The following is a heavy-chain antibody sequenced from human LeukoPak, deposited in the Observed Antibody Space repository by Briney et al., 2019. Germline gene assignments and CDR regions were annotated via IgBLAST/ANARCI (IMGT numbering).Heavy chain of an antibody. D-gene: IGHD6-13*01. J-gene: IGHJ4*02. V-gene: IGHV3-21*01. Sequence: PGGSLRLSCAASGFTFSSYSLNWVRQAPGKGLEWVSSISGSSSYIYYAGSVKGRFTISRDSAKNSLYLQMNSLRAEDTAVYYCARATLSEIIAAEAFFDYWGQGTLVTVSP. CDR1: GFTFSSYS. CDR2: ISGSSSYI. CDR3: ARATLSEIIAAEAFFDY.